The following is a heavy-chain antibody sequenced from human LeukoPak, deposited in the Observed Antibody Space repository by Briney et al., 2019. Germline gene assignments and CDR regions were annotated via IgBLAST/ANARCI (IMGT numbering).Heavy chain of an antibody. J-gene: IGHJ4*02. CDR2: ISAYNGNT. CDR3: ATPPIYDSSGSVEDY. V-gene: IGHV1-18*01. D-gene: IGHD3-22*01. Sequence: ASVKVSCKASGYTFTSYGISWVRQAPGQGLEWMGWISAYNGNTNYAQKLQGRVTMTTDTSTSTAYMELRSLRSDDTAVYYCATPPIYDSSGSVEDYWGQGTLVTVSS. CDR1: GYTFTSYG.